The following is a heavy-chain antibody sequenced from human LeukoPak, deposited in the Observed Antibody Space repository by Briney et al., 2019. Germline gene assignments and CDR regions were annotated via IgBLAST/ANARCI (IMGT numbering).Heavy chain of an antibody. J-gene: IGHJ4*02. CDR2: IKEDGSDK. Sequence: SGGSLRLSCAASGFTFSYAWMSWVRQAPGKGLEWVANIKEDGSDKYYVDSVKGRFTISRDNAKNSLSLQMNSLRAEDTAVYYCAREGITVAGTFDYWGQGTLVTVSS. CDR3: AREGITVAGTFDY. CDR1: GFTFSYAW. V-gene: IGHV3-7*01. D-gene: IGHD6-19*01.